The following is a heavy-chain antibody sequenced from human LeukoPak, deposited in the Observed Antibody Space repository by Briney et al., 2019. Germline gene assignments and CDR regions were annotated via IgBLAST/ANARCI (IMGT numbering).Heavy chain of an antibody. V-gene: IGHV3-73*01. CDR3: TRHTTAAAGIFDY. CDR2: IRSKANSYAT. J-gene: IGHJ4*02. Sequence: GGSLKLSCAASGFTFNGSAMHWVRQASGKGLEWVGRIRSKANSYATAYAASVKGRFTISRDDSKNTAYLQMNRLKTEDTAVYYCTRHTTAAAGIFDYWGQGTLVTVSS. D-gene: IGHD6-13*01. CDR1: GFTFNGSA.